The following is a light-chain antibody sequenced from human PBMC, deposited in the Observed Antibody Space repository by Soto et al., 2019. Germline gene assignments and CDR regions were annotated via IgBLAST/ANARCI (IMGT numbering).Light chain of an antibody. CDR2: DVT. J-gene: IGLJ1*01. CDR1: DSDIGGYDH. Sequence: QSALTQPASVSASPGQSIAISCTGTDSDIGGYDHVSWYQQHPGKAPKLLIYDVTNRPSGVSSRFSGSKAGRTASLTISGLQTEDEADYYCSSHTSSTALVFGTETKVTVL. CDR3: SSHTSSTALV. V-gene: IGLV2-14*03.